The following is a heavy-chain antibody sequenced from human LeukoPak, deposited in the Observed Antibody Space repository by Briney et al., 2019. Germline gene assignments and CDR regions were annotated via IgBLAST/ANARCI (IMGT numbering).Heavy chain of an antibody. Sequence: PSETLSLTCAVYSGSFSGYYWSWIRQPPGKGLEWIGEINHSGSTNYNPSLKSRVTISVDTSKNQFSLKLSSVTAADTAVYYCARAWYYYDSSGYYPFDYWGQGTLVTVSS. D-gene: IGHD3-22*01. CDR1: SGSFSGYY. CDR3: ARAWYYYDSSGYYPFDY. V-gene: IGHV4-34*01. CDR2: INHSGST. J-gene: IGHJ4*02.